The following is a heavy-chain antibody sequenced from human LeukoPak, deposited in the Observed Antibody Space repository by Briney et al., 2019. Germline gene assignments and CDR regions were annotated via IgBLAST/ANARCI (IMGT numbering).Heavy chain of an antibody. CDR3: ARARSGYTSGGFDY. CDR2: IYYSGST. CDR1: GGSISSYY. D-gene: IGHD6-19*01. J-gene: IGHJ4*02. V-gene: IGHV4-59*01. Sequence: SETLSLTCTVSGGSISSYYWSWIRQPPGKGLEWIGYIYYSGSTNYNPSLKSRVTISVDTSKNQFSLKLSSVTAADTAVYYCARARSGYTSGGFDYWGQGTLVTVSS.